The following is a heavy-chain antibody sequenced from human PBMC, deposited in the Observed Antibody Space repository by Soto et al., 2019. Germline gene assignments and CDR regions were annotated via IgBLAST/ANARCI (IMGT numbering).Heavy chain of an antibody. D-gene: IGHD6-19*01. Sequence: QVQLVESGGGVVQPGRSLRLSCAASGFTFSSYAMHWVRQAPGKGLEWVAVISYDGSNKYYADSVKGRFTISRDNSKNTLYLQMNRLRAEDTAVYYCARGPTAIRSYSSGWYWSFDYWGQGTLVTVSS. CDR3: ARGPTAIRSYSSGWYWSFDY. CDR2: ISYDGSNK. V-gene: IGHV3-30-3*01. J-gene: IGHJ4*02. CDR1: GFTFSSYA.